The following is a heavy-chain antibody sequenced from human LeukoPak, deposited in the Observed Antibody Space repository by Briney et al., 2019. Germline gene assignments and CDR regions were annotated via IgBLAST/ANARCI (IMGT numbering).Heavy chain of an antibody. Sequence: PSETLSLTCTVSGGSISSSSYYWGWIRQPPGKGLEWIGSIYYSGSTYYNPSLKSRVTISVDTSKNQFSLKLSSVTAADTAVYYCARRVLLWDRNWFDPWGQGTLVTVSS. CDR1: GGSISSSSYY. CDR3: ARRVLLWDRNWFDP. V-gene: IGHV4-39*01. D-gene: IGHD3-10*01. CDR2: IYYSGST. J-gene: IGHJ5*02.